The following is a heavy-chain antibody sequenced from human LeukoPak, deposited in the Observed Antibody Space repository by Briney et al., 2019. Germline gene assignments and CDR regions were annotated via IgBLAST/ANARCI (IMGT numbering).Heavy chain of an antibody. V-gene: IGHV4-34*01. Sequence: SETLSLTCAVYGGPFSGYYWNWIRHPPGKGLEWIGEINHNGYTNYNPSLESRVTISVDTSKNQFSLKVCSLTAADTAVYFCARAGTGDRSAVFDYWGQEILVTVSS. CDR1: GGPFSGYY. CDR3: ARAGTGDRSAVFDY. J-gene: IGHJ4*02. D-gene: IGHD7-27*01. CDR2: INHNGYT.